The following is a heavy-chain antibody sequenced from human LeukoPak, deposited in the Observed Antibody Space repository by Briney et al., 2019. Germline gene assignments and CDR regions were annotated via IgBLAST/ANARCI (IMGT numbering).Heavy chain of an antibody. Sequence: SMKVSCKASGFSFTSSAMQWVRKARVQRLESIGWIVVGSGNTNYAQKFQERVTITMEMSTSTAYVERSSLRSEDTAVYYWAADSGRYSRLYYYYMDVWGKGTTATVSS. CDR2: IVVGSGNT. CDR3: AADSGRYSRLYYYYMDV. CDR1: GFSFTSSA. J-gene: IGHJ6*03. D-gene: IGHD6-13*01. V-gene: IGHV1-58*02.